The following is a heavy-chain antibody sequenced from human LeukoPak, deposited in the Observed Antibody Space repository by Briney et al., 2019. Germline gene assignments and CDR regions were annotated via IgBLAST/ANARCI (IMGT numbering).Heavy chain of an antibody. CDR3: AKVPYGDYYFEN. Sequence: GGPLRLSCAVSGFTFSSYAMTWVRQTPGKGLEWVSAITASGGSTYYADSVKGRFTISRDNSKNTLYLQVNSLRAEDTAAYYCAKVPYGDYYFENWGQGTLVTVSS. D-gene: IGHD4-17*01. J-gene: IGHJ4*02. V-gene: IGHV3-23*01. CDR2: ITASGGST. CDR1: GFTFSSYA.